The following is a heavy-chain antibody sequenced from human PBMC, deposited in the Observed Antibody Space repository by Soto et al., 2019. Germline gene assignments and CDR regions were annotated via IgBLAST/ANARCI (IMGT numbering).Heavy chain of an antibody. V-gene: IGHV4-59*01. D-gene: IGHD4-17*01. J-gene: IGHJ3*01. CDR1: GNSISDYY. CDR2: IFHNGNT. Sequence: QVQLLASGPGLVKPSETLSLTCTVSGNSISDYYGSWIRQPPGKGLEWIGYIFHNGNTNYNPSLKRRVTMSVDTSKNQFSLRLSSVTAADTALYYCARDVGGTVTLEAAFDFGGQGTMVTVS. CDR3: ARDVGGTVTLEAAFDF.